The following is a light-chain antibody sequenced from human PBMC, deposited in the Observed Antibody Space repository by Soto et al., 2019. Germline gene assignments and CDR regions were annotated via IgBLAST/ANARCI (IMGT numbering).Light chain of an antibody. V-gene: IGKV1-9*01. J-gene: IGKJ1*01. Sequence: IQMTQSPSFLSASVGDRVTITCRASQGISTYLAWYQQKPGKAPKLLIYAASTLQSGVPLSFSGSGSGTSFTLTISRLEPEDFAVYCCQQYGSSPRNFGQGTKVDIK. CDR2: AAS. CDR3: QQYGSSPRN. CDR1: QGISTY.